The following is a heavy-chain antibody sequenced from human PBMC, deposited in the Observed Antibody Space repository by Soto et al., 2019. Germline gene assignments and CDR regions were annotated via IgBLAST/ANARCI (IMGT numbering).Heavy chain of an antibody. CDR1: GGSISSGGSS. D-gene: IGHD6-19*01. CDR3: ARAGDSSGPVALGY. CDR2: IYHSGST. V-gene: IGHV4-30-2*01. J-gene: IGHJ4*02. Sequence: SETLSLTCAVSGGSISSGGSSWNWIRQPPGKGLEWIGYIYHSGSTYYNPSLKSRVTISVDRSKNQSSLKLSSVTAADTAVYYCARAGDSSGPVALGYWGQGTLVTVSS.